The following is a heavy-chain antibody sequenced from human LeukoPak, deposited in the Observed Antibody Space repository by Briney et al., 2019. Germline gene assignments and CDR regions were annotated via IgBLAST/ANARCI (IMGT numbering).Heavy chain of an antibody. D-gene: IGHD6-25*01. CDR3: GKAFPPLRVAAAGDY. CDR1: GFTFSDCD. V-gene: IGHV3-21*06. J-gene: IGHJ4*02. CDR2: ISYMGDRR. Sequence: GESLRLSCTASGFTFSDCDMNWFRQAPGKGLQWVSSISYMGDRRYYADSAKGRFTISRDNAKNSLYPQMDNLRADDTAVYYCGKAFPPLRVAAAGDYWGQGTLVTVSS.